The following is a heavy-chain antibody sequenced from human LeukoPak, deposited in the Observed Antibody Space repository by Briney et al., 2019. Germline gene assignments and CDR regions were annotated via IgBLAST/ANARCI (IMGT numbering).Heavy chain of an antibody. D-gene: IGHD6-6*01. CDR2: ISGSGGST. CDR3: ANIAARLPYYYGMDV. Sequence: PGGSLGLSCAASGFTFSSYAMSWVRQAPGKGLEWVSAISGSGGSTYYADSVKGRFTISRDNSKNTLYLQMNSLRAEDTAVYYCANIAARLPYYYGMDVWGQGTTVTVSS. V-gene: IGHV3-23*01. J-gene: IGHJ6*02. CDR1: GFTFSSYA.